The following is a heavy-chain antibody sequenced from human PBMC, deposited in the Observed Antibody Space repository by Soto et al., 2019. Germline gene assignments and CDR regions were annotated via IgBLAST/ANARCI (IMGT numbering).Heavy chain of an antibody. J-gene: IGHJ4*02. CDR1: GYPVTELS. Sequence: GASVKVSFKVSGYPVTELSMHLVRQAPGKGVEWMGGFDREDGEAIYAQKFQGRVTMTEDTSTDTAYMELSSLRSEDTAVYYCATFPRLSITPDSSGSFDYWGQGTMVTVSS. D-gene: IGHD3-22*01. V-gene: IGHV1-24*01. CDR3: ATFPRLSITPDSSGSFDY. CDR2: FDREDGEA.